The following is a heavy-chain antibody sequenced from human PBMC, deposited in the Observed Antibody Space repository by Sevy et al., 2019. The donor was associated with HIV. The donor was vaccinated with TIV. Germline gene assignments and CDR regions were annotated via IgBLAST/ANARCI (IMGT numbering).Heavy chain of an antibody. CDR3: AKASSGYSLDY. V-gene: IGHV3-30*18. CDR1: GFTFSSYG. CDR2: ISYDGSNK. D-gene: IGHD3-22*01. J-gene: IGHJ4*02. Sequence: GGSLRLSCAASGFTFSSYGMHWVRQAPGKGLEWVAVISYDGSNKYYADSVKGRFTISRDNSKNTLYLQMNSLRAEDTAVYYCAKASSGYSLDYWGQGTLVTVSS.